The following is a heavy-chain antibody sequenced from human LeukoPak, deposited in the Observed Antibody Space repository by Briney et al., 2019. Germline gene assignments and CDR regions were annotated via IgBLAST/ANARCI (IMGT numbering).Heavy chain of an antibody. Sequence: SETLSLTCTVSGYSISSGYYWGWIRQPPGKGLEWIGSIYHSGSTYYNPSLKSRVTISVDTSKNQFSLKLSSVTAADTAVYYCAREEDRYGYLDFDYWGQGTLVTVSS. V-gene: IGHV4-38-2*02. J-gene: IGHJ4*02. CDR2: IYHSGST. D-gene: IGHD5-18*01. CDR3: AREEDRYGYLDFDY. CDR1: GYSISSGYY.